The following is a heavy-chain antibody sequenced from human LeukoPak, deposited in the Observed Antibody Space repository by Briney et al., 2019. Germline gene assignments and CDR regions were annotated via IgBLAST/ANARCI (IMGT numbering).Heavy chain of an antibody. CDR1: GFTFSDYY. CDR2: ISSSGSTI. Sequence: GGSLRLSCAASGFTFSDYYMSWIRQAPGKGLEWVSYISSSGSTIYYADSVKGRFTISRDDAKNSLYLQMNSLRAEDTAVYYCARGRVRITMVRGALGYWGQGTLVTVSS. J-gene: IGHJ4*02. CDR3: ARGRVRITMVRGALGY. V-gene: IGHV3-11*01. D-gene: IGHD3-10*01.